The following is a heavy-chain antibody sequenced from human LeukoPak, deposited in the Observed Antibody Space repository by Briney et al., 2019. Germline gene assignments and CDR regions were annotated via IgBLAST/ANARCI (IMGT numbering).Heavy chain of an antibody. V-gene: IGHV3-30-3*01. CDR3: ARNPPRYFN. J-gene: IGHJ4*02. CDR1: GFTFSSNA. CDR2: ISYDGGNT. Sequence: PGGSLRLSCAASGFTFSSNAIHWVRQAPGKGLEWVAEISYDGGNTYYADSVKGRFTISRDNAKNSLYLQMNSLRAEDTAVYYCARNPPRYFNWGQGTLVTVSS. D-gene: IGHD1-26*01.